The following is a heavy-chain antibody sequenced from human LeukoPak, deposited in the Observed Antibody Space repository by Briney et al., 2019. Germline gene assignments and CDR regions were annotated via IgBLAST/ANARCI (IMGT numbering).Heavy chain of an antibody. V-gene: IGHV3-64*01. J-gene: IGHJ4*02. CDR3: ARDTGSGYRHFDY. D-gene: IGHD3-3*01. CDR2: ISTNGDST. Sequence: GGSLRLSCAASGFTFSSYAMHWVRQAPGKGLEYDSGISTNGDSTYYANSVKGRFTISRDNSKNTLYLQMGSLRDEDMAVYYCARDTGSGYRHFDYWGQGTLVTVSS. CDR1: GFTFSSYA.